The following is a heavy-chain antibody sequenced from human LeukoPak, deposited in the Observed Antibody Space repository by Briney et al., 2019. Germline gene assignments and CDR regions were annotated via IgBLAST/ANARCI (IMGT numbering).Heavy chain of an antibody. CDR2: INHSGST. J-gene: IGHJ5*02. D-gene: IGHD3-9*01. Sequence: EASETLSLTCAVYGGSFSGFYWSWIRQPPGKGLEWIGEINHSGSTNYNPSLKSRVTISVDTSKNQFSLKLSSVTAADTAVYYCARVLRYFDWLRQGFDPWGQGTLVTVSS. CDR3: ARVLRYFDWLRQGFDP. V-gene: IGHV4-34*01. CDR1: GGSFSGFY.